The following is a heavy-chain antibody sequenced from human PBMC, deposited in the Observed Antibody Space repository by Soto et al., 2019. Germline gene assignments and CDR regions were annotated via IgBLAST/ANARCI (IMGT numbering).Heavy chain of an antibody. V-gene: IGHV1-46*01. Sequence: ASVKVSCKASGNSFTTYYMHWVRQAPGQGLEWMGIINPSGGRTTYAQKFQGRVTMTRDTSTSTFHMELSSLTSEDTAVYYCEGPYKYDSSGYYDYWGQGTLVTVSS. J-gene: IGHJ4*02. CDR1: GNSFTTYY. CDR3: EGPYKYDSSGYYDY. CDR2: INPSGGRT. D-gene: IGHD3-22*01.